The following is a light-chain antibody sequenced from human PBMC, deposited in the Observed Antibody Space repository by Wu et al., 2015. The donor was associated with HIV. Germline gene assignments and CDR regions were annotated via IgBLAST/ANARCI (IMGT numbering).Light chain of an antibody. CDR1: QSVSSY. J-gene: IGKJ5*01. CDR3: QQRSKWPPT. V-gene: IGKV3-11*01. Sequence: EIVLTQSPVTLSLSPGERATFSCRASQSVSSYLAWYQQKPGQAPGLLIYDASNRATGIPARFIGSGSGTDFTLTISSLEPEDSAVYYCQQRSKWPPTFGQGTRLEIK. CDR2: DAS.